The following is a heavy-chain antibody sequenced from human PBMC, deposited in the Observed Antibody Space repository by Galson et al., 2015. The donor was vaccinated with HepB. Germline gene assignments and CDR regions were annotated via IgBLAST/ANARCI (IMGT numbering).Heavy chain of an antibody. CDR1: GYSFTSYW. D-gene: IGHD6-13*01. J-gene: IGHJ4*02. CDR2: IDPSDSYT. V-gene: IGHV5-10-1*01. CDR3: ASNLKGSSSSPY. Sequence: QSGAEVKKPGESLRISCKGSGYSFTSYWISWVRQMPGKGLEWMGRIDPSDSYTNYSPSFQGHVTISADKSISTAYLQWSSLKASDTAMYYCASNLKGSSSSPYWGQGTLVTVSS.